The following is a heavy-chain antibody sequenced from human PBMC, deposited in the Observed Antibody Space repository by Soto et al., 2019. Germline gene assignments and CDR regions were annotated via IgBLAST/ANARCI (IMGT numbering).Heavy chain of an antibody. CDR2: IYYSGST. Sequence: SGTLSLTCPFSGCSLSRGGYLLGWVRQHPGKGLEWIGYIYYSGSTYYNPSPKSRVTISVDTSKNQFSLKLSSVTAADTAVYYCARDGRSTGSLDYWGQGTLVPVS. CDR1: GCSLSRGGYL. V-gene: IGHV4-31*03. CDR3: ARDGRSTGSLDY. D-gene: IGHD1-1*01. J-gene: IGHJ4*02.